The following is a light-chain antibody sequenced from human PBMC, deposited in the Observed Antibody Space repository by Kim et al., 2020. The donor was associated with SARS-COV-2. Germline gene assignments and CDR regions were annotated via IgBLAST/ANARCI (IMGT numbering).Light chain of an antibody. J-gene: IGLJ2*01. CDR1: SLRPYY. V-gene: IGLV3-19*01. CDR3: KSRDTSGDRLV. Sequence: GKKVRITCQGASLRPYYASWYQQKPGQAPELVIYAKNNRPSGIPDRFSGSSSGNTASLTITGAQAEDEADYYCKSRDTSGDRLVFGGGTQLTVL. CDR2: AKN.